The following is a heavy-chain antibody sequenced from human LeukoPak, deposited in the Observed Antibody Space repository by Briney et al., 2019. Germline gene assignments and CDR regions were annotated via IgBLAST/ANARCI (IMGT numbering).Heavy chain of an antibody. CDR2: IRYDGSNK. V-gene: IGHV3-30*02. CDR1: GFTFSSSG. Sequence: GGSLRLSCAASGFTFSSSGMHWVRQAPGKGLEWVAFIRYDGSNKYYADSVKGRFTISRDSSKNTLYLQMNSLRAEDTAVYYCAKDLYTSGWYPMTFDYWGQGTLVTVSS. D-gene: IGHD6-19*01. J-gene: IGHJ4*02. CDR3: AKDLYTSGWYPMTFDY.